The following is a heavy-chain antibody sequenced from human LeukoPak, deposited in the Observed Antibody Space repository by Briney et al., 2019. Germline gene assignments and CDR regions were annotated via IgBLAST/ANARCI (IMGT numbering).Heavy chain of an antibody. CDR3: ARDMTGYSDY. CDR1: GFTFSRHS. V-gene: IGHV3-7*01. D-gene: IGHD3-9*01. J-gene: IGHJ4*02. Sequence: GGSLRLSCEVSGFTFSRHSMSWVRQAPGKGLEWVAKIKEGGTEKYYVGSVEGRFTISRDNARNTLFLQMNSLRVEDTAVYFCARDMTGYSDYWGQGTLVTVSS. CDR2: IKEGGTEK.